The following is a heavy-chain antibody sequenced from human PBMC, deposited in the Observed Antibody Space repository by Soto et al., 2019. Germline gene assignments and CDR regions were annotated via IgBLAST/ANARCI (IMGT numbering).Heavy chain of an antibody. CDR1: GGSISSYY. J-gene: IGHJ5*02. Sequence: PSETLSLTCTVSGGSISSYYWSWIRQPPGKGLEWIGYIYYSGSTNYNPSLKSRVTISVDTSKNQFSLKLSSVTAADTAVYYCARMVSIAAAGTRWFDPWGHGPLVTVSS. D-gene: IGHD6-13*01. CDR3: ARMVSIAAAGTRWFDP. CDR2: IYYSGST. V-gene: IGHV4-59*01.